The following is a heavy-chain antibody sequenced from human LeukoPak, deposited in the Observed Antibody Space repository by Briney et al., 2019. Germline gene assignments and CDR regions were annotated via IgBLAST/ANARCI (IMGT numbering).Heavy chain of an antibody. CDR1: GYTFTSYG. D-gene: IGHD6-19*01. V-gene: IGHV1-2*02. J-gene: IGHJ4*02. CDR2: INPNSGGT. Sequence: ASVKVSCKASGYTFTSYGISWVRQAPGQGLEWMGWINPNSGGTNYAQKFQGRVTMTRDTSISTAYMELSRLRSDDTAVYYCASSSSGWYDYWGQGTLVTVSS. CDR3: ASSSSGWYDY.